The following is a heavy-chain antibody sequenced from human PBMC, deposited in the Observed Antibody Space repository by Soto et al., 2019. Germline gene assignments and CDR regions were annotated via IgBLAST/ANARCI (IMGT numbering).Heavy chain of an antibody. V-gene: IGHV3-23*01. CDR2: ISNNGVDT. J-gene: IGHJ3*02. CDR3: AHPRGYGVFDAVDI. Sequence: GGSLRLSXAASGFLFGTYAMNWVRQAPGKGLEWVSAISNNGVDTYYAESVRGRFTISRDNSINTLYLQMRRLRAEDTAVYYCAHPRGYGVFDAVDIWGQGTMVTVSS. D-gene: IGHD4-17*01. CDR1: GFLFGTYA.